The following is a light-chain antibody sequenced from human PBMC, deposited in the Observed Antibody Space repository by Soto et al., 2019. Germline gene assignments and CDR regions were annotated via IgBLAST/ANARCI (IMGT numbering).Light chain of an antibody. CDR1: QSISSCY. J-gene: IGKJ1*01. CDR3: QQYGSSSWT. CDR2: GAS. Sequence: EIVLTQSPGTLSLSPGKRATLSCRASQSISSCYLAWYQQRPGQAPRLLIYGASSRATGIPDRFSGSGSGTEFTLTISRLEPEDFAVYYCQQYGSSSWTFGQGTKVDIK. V-gene: IGKV3-20*01.